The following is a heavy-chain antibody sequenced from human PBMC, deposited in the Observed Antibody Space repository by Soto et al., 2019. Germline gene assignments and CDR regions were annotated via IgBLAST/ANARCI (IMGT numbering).Heavy chain of an antibody. Sequence: QVQLQESGPGLVKPSETLSLTCTVSGGSISSYYWSWIRQPPGKGLEWIGYIYYSGSTNYNPSLKSRVTISVDTSKNQSSLKLSSVTAADTAVYYCAREGTKRWLQLRAFDIWGQGTRVTVSS. CDR2: IYYSGST. J-gene: IGHJ3*02. V-gene: IGHV4-59*01. CDR3: AREGTKRWLQLRAFDI. D-gene: IGHD5-12*01. CDR1: GGSISSYY.